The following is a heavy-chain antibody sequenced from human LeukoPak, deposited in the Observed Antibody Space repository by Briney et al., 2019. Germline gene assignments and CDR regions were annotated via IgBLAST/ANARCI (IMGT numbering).Heavy chain of an antibody. Sequence: GGSLRLSCAASGFTFTRYTMNWVRQAPGKGLEWVSVIYYGNSGSTYYADSVKGRFTISRDSSKNTLYLHMNSLRAEDTAVYYCARELEFSRYWYFDLWGRGTLVSVSS. D-gene: IGHD3-3*02. CDR2: IYYGNSGST. V-gene: IGHV3-23*01. J-gene: IGHJ2*01. CDR3: ARELEFSRYWYFDL. CDR1: GFTFTRYT.